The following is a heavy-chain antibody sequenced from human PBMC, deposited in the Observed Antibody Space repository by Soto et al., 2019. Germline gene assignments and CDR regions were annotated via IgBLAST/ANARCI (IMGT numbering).Heavy chain of an antibody. CDR1: GFTVSSNY. V-gene: IGHV3-66*01. CDR2: IYSGGST. D-gene: IGHD3-22*01. CDR3: ARDYYYDSSGYYYGGKSGMDV. J-gene: IGHJ6*02. Sequence: GGSLRLSCAASGFTVSSNYMSWVRQAPGKGLEWVSVIYSGGSTYYADSVKGRFTISRDNSKNTLYLQMNSLRAEDTAVYYCARDYYYDSSGYYYGGKSGMDVWGQGTTVTV.